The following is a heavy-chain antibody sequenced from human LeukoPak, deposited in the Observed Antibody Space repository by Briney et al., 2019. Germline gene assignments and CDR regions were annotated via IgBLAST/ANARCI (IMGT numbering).Heavy chain of an antibody. V-gene: IGHV3-23*01. CDR1: GFTFNSYA. D-gene: IGHD6-19*01. J-gene: IGHJ4*02. CDR2: IFGSGGSA. CDR3: AKTATGYSSGHYPGWPVDY. Sequence: GGSLRLSCAASGFTFNSYAMYWVRQAPGKVLEWVSGIFGSGGSAHYADSVKGRFAISRDNSKNRVYLQMNSLRAEDTAVYYCAKTATGYSSGHYPGWPVDYWGQGTLVTVSS.